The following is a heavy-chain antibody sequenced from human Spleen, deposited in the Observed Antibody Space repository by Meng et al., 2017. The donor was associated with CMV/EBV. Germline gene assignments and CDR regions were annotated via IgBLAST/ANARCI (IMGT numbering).Heavy chain of an antibody. J-gene: IGHJ4*02. Sequence: ASVKVSCKASGYTFSSYGISWVRQAPGQGLECMGWISAYNVNTKYAQKFQGRVTMTRDTSTSTVYMELSSLRSEDTVVYYCARAPAYCGGDCYLDYWGQGTLVTVSS. CDR2: ISAYNVNT. CDR3: ARAPAYCGGDCYLDY. CDR1: GYTFSSYG. V-gene: IGHV1-18*01. D-gene: IGHD2-21*01.